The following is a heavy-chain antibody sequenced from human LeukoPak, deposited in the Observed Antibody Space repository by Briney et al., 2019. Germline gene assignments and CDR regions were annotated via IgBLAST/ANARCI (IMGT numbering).Heavy chain of an antibody. CDR2: SSSSGGTI. CDR3: ARDHYGDFTFDY. Sequence: PGGSLRLSCAASGFTFSSYTMNWVRQAPGKGLGWVSYSSSSGGTIYYADSVKGRFTISRDNAKNSLYLQMNSLRAEDTAVYYCARDHYGDFTFDYWGQGTQVTVSS. CDR1: GFTFSSYT. V-gene: IGHV3-48*01. J-gene: IGHJ4*02. D-gene: IGHD4-17*01.